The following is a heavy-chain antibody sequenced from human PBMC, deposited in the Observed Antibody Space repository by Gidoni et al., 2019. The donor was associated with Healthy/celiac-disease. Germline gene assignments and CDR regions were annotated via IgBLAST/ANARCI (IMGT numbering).Heavy chain of an antibody. J-gene: IGHJ1*01. Sequence: EVQLVESGGGLVQPGRSLRLSCTASGFPFGDYAMSWVRQAPGKGLEWVGFIRSKAYGGTTEYAASVKGRFTISRDDSKSIAYLQMNSLKTEDTAVYYCTRDLVDTAMVISAEYFQHWGQGTLVTVSS. CDR2: IRSKAYGGTT. D-gene: IGHD5-18*01. CDR1: GFPFGDYA. V-gene: IGHV3-49*04. CDR3: TRDLVDTAMVISAEYFQH.